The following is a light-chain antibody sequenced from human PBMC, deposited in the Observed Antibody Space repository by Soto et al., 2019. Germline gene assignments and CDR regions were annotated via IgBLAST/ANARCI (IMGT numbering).Light chain of an antibody. Sequence: EVVMTQSPATLSVSPGERGTLSCRASQSVSSNVAWYQQKPGQAPRLLIYNASTRATGIPARFSGSGSGTEFTLTISRLEPEDFAVYYCQHYGGSPPITFGQGTRLEIK. CDR3: QHYGGSPPIT. J-gene: IGKJ5*01. V-gene: IGKV3-15*01. CDR1: QSVSSN. CDR2: NAS.